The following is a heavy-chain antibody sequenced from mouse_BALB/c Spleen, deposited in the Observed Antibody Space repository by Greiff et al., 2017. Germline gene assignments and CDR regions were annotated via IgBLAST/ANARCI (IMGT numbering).Heavy chain of an antibody. D-gene: IGHD2-10*02. Sequence: EVHLVESGGGLVKPGGSLKLSCAASGFTFSSYAMSWVRQTPEKRLEWVATISSGGSYTYYPDSVKGRFTISRDNAKNTLYLQMSSLRSEDTAMYYCARHQGYGNSPAWCAHWGEGTLCTVSA. CDR2: ISSGGSYT. J-gene: IGHJ3*01. CDR1: GFTFSSYA. CDR3: ARHQGYGNSPAWCAH. V-gene: IGHV5-9-3*01.